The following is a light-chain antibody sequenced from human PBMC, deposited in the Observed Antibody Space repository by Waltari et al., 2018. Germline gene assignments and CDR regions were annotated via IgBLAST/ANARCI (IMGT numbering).Light chain of an antibody. CDR3: MQGTHWPYT. V-gene: IGKV2-30*02. J-gene: IGKJ2*01. CDR2: KVS. Sequence: DVVMTQSPLSLPVTLGQPASISCQSSQSLVRSDGNTYLQWFHQRPGQSPRRLIYKVSTRESGVPDRFSGSGSGTDFTLKISSVEAEDVGVYYCMQGTHWPYTFGQGTKLDIK. CDR1: QSLVRSDGNTY.